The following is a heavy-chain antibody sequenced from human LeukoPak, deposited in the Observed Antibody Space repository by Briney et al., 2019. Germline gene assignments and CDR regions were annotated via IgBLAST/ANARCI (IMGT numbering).Heavy chain of an antibody. Sequence: SQTLSLTCTVSGGSISSGGYYWSWIRQHPGKGLEWIGYIYYSGSTYYNPSLKSRVTISVDTSKNQFSLKLSFVTAADTAVYYCARTMATGLILDYWGQGTLVTVSS. V-gene: IGHV4-31*03. D-gene: IGHD5-24*01. CDR3: ARTMATGLILDY. CDR2: IYYSGST. CDR1: GGSISSGGYY. J-gene: IGHJ4*02.